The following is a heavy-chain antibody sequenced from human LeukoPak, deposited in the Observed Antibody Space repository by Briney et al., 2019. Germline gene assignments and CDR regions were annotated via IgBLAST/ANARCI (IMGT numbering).Heavy chain of an antibody. Sequence: GGSLRLSCAASGFTFSSYSMNWVRQAPGKGLEWVSSISSSSSYIYYADSVKGRFTISRDNAKNSLYLQMNSLRAEDTAVYYCARVWVVTGTPAFDIWGQGTMGTVSS. CDR1: GFTFSSYS. J-gene: IGHJ3*02. CDR2: ISSSSSYI. D-gene: IGHD4-23*01. V-gene: IGHV3-21*01. CDR3: ARVWVVTGTPAFDI.